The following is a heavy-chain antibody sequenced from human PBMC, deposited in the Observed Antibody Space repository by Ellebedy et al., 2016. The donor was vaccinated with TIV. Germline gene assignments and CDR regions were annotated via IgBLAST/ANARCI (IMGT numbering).Heavy chain of an antibody. CDR3: GRAWGHNSGYTPYFLDY. CDR1: DFPFRRSW. D-gene: IGHD5-12*01. Sequence: GESLKISCVAYDFPFRRSWMHWVRQAPGKGLVWVSRIDGDATTTNYADSVKGRFTISRDNAKNTLYLQMNSLRAEDTGIFYCGRAWGHNSGYTPYFLDYWGQGTLVTVSS. J-gene: IGHJ4*02. CDR2: IDGDATTT. V-gene: IGHV3-74*01.